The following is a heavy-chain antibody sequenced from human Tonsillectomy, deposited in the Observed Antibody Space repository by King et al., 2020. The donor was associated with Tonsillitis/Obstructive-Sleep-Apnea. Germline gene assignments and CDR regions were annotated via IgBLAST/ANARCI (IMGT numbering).Heavy chain of an antibody. CDR1: GFTFSSYE. Sequence: VQLVESGGGLVQPGGSLTLSCAASGFTFSSYEMNWVRQAPGKGLEWVSYISSSGSTIYYADSVMGRFTISRDNAKNSLYLQMNSLRAEDTAVYYCARLVVVVVAATQSGFDIWGQGTMVTVSS. J-gene: IGHJ3*02. CDR2: ISSSGSTI. D-gene: IGHD2-15*01. V-gene: IGHV3-48*03. CDR3: ARLVVVVVAATQSGFDI.